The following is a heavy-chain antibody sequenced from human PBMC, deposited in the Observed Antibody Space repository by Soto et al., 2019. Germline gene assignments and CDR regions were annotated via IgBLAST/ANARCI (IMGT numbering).Heavy chain of an antibody. Sequence: EIQLLESGGALVQPGGSLRLSCAASGFTFSSYAMTWVRQAPGKGLEWVSGISGSADSTHYADSVKGRSIISRDNSKNTLSLQINNLRAEDTAVYYCARVSLGASTIADFSYYGMDVWGQGTTVTVSS. CDR1: GFTFSSYA. CDR3: ARVSLGASTIADFSYYGMDV. D-gene: IGHD1-26*01. J-gene: IGHJ6*02. CDR2: ISGSADST. V-gene: IGHV3-23*01.